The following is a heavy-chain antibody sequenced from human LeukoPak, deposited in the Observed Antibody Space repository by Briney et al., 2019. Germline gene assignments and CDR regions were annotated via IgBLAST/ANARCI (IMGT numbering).Heavy chain of an antibody. CDR3: AKARFMTTVVTDGY. V-gene: IGHV3-30*18. CDR1: GFTFSSYG. CDR2: ISYDGSNK. D-gene: IGHD4-23*01. J-gene: IGHJ4*02. Sequence: GGALGLSCAASGFTFSSYGMHWVRQAPGKGLGGVAVISYDGSNKYYADSVKGRFTISRDNSKNTLYLQMNSLRAEDTAVYYCAKARFMTTVVTDGYWGQGTLVTVSS.